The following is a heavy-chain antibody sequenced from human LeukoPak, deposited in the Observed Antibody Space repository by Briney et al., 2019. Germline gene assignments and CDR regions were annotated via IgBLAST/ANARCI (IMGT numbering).Heavy chain of an antibody. V-gene: IGHV5-51*01. CDR2: IYPGDSDT. CDR1: GYSFTSYW. Sequence: GESLKISCKGSGYSFTSYWIGRVRQMPGKGLEWMGIIYPGDSDTRYSPSFQGQVTISADKSISTAYLQWSSLKASDTAMYYCARLRMPPYYYYGMDVWGQGTTVTVSS. J-gene: IGHJ6*02. D-gene: IGHD2-2*01. CDR3: ARLRMPPYYYYGMDV.